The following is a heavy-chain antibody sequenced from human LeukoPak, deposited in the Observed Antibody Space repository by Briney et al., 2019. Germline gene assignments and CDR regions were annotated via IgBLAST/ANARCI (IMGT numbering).Heavy chain of an antibody. CDR1: GGSISSSSYY. CDR3: ARGRQWLVPGFDP. Sequence: PSETLSLTCTVSGGSISSSSYYWGWIRQPPGKGLEWIGSIYYSGSTYYNPSLKSRVTISVDTSKNQFSLKLSSVTAADTAVYYCARGRQWLVPGFDPWGQGTLVTVSS. CDR2: IYYSGST. V-gene: IGHV4-39*07. J-gene: IGHJ5*02. D-gene: IGHD6-19*01.